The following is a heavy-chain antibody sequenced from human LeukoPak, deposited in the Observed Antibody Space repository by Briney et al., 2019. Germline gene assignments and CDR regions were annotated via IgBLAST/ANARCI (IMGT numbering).Heavy chain of an antibody. CDR1: GYTFTSYD. CDR2: MNPNSGNT. J-gene: IGHJ6*02. Sequence: ASVKVSCKASGYTFTSYDINWVRQATGQGLEWMGWMNPNSGNTGYAQKFQGRVTMTRNTSISTAYMELSSLRSEDTAVYYCARDPKARQQLPWGWYYYYGMDVWGQGTTVTVSS. V-gene: IGHV1-8*01. D-gene: IGHD6-13*01. CDR3: ARDPKARQQLPWGWYYYYGMDV.